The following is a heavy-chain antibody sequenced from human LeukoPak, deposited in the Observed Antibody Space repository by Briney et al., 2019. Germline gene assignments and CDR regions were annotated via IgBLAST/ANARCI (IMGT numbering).Heavy chain of an antibody. CDR3: ARKGGYSYGDYYFDY. V-gene: IGHV1-18*01. CDR2: ISAYNGNT. Sequence: AASVKVSCKASGYTFTSYGISWVRQAPGQGLEWMGWISAYNGNTNYAQKLQGRVTMTTDTSTSTAYMELSSLRSEDTAVYYCARKGGYSYGDYYFDYWGQGTLVTVSS. J-gene: IGHJ4*02. D-gene: IGHD5-18*01. CDR1: GYTFTSYG.